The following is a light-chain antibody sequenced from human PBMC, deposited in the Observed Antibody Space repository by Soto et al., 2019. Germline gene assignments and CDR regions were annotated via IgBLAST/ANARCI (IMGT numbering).Light chain of an antibody. CDR3: QQYAGSPRT. V-gene: IGKV3-20*01. J-gene: IGKJ2*01. CDR1: QSVRSNF. Sequence: EIVLTQSPRTLSLSPGDTATLSCRASQSVRSNFLAWYRHKPGQAPRLLIHDAYSRATGIPDRFSGSGSDRDFTLTISRLEPEDFAVYYCQQYAGSPRTFGQGTKVDIK. CDR2: DAY.